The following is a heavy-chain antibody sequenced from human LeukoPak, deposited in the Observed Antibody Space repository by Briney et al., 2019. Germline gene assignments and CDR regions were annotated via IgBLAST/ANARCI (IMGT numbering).Heavy chain of an antibody. Sequence: GGSLRLSCAASGFTFSNYAMGWVRQTPGKGLEWVANINKHGSEKYYVDSVEGRFTISRDNAKNSLSLQMDSLRVEDTAVYYCARDRDSSGSSDFWGRGTLVTVSS. CDR2: INKHGSEK. V-gene: IGHV3-7*01. J-gene: IGHJ4*02. CDR3: ARDRDSSGSSDF. D-gene: IGHD6-19*01. CDR1: GFTFSNYA.